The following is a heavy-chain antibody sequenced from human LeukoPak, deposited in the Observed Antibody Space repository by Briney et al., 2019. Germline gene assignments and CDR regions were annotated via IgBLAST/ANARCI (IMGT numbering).Heavy chain of an antibody. V-gene: IGHV3-21*01. CDR2: ISSSSSYI. D-gene: IGHD3-10*01. Sequence: GSLRLSCAASGFTFSSYSMNWVRQAPGKGLEWVSSISSSSSYIYYADSVKGRFTISRDNAKNSLYLQMNSLRAEDTAVYYCARENWHYGSGSYYYYYYGMDVWGQGTTVTVSS. CDR3: ARENWHYGSGSYYYYYYGMDV. CDR1: GFTFSSYS. J-gene: IGHJ6*02.